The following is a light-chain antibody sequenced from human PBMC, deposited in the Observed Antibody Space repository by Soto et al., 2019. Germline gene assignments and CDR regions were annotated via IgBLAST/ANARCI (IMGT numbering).Light chain of an antibody. Sequence: DIQMTQSPSTLSASVGDRFTIICRASQTISSWLAWYQQKGGKAPKLLISKASNLDSGVPSRFSGSGSGTEFNLTISNLQPDDFATYYCQQYENYWTFGQGTKVDIK. CDR3: QQYENYWT. V-gene: IGKV1-5*03. CDR2: KAS. CDR1: QTISSW. J-gene: IGKJ1*01.